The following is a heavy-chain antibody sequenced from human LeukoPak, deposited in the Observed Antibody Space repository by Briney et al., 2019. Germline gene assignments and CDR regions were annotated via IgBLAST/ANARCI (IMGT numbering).Heavy chain of an antibody. Sequence: GGSLRLSCAASGFTVSSNYMSWVRQAPGKGLEWVSVIYSGGSTYYADSVKGRFPISRDNSKNTLYLQMNSLRAEDTAVYYCARDRIVVVPAAGYYYYGMDVWGQGTTVTVSS. J-gene: IGHJ6*02. CDR2: IYSGGST. CDR3: ARDRIVVVPAAGYYYYGMDV. V-gene: IGHV3-53*01. CDR1: GFTVSSNY. D-gene: IGHD2-2*01.